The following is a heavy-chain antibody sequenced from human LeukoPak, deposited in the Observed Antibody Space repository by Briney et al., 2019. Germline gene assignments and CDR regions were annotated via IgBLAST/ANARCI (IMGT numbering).Heavy chain of an antibody. J-gene: IGHJ6*02. D-gene: IGHD2-2*01. Sequence: ASVKVSCKASGYTFTSYYMHWVRQAPGQGLEWMGIINPSGGSTSYAQKFQGRVTMTRDTSTSTLYMELSSLRSEDTAVYYCASPWGGYCSSTSCYAPSSRQYYYYYGMDVWGQGTTVTVSS. CDR2: INPSGGST. CDR1: GYTFTSYY. V-gene: IGHV1-46*01. CDR3: ASPWGGYCSSTSCYAPSSRQYYYYYGMDV.